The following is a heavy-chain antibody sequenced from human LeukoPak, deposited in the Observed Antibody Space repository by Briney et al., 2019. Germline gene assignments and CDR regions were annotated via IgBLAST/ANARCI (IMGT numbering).Heavy chain of an antibody. J-gene: IGHJ6*03. CDR3: ARNSTDIVVVPAAKRIYYYYYMDV. CDR2: IKQDGSEK. CDR1: GFTFSSYW. D-gene: IGHD2-2*01. Sequence: PGGSLRLSCAASGFTFSSYWMSWVRQAPGKGLEWVANIKQDGSEKYYVDSVKGRFTISRDNAKNSLYLQMNSLRAEDTAVYYCARNSTDIVVVPAAKRIYYYYYMDVWGKGTTVTISS. V-gene: IGHV3-7*01.